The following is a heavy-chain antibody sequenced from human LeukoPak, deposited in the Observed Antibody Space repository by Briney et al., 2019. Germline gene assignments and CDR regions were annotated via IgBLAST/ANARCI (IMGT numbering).Heavy chain of an antibody. CDR3: ARDIYYDSSGYYVY. CDR1: GFTFSSYS. D-gene: IGHD3-22*01. CDR2: ISSSSSYM. V-gene: IGHV3-21*01. Sequence: GGSLRLSCAASGFTFSSYSMNWVRQAPGKGLEWVSSISSSSSYMYYADSVKGRFTISRDNAKNSLYLQMNSLRAEDTAVYYCARDIYYDSSGYYVYWGQGTLVTVSS. J-gene: IGHJ4*02.